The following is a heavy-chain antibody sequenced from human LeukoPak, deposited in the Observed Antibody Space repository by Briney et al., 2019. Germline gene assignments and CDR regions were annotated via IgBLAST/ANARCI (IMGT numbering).Heavy chain of an antibody. V-gene: IGHV3-30*18. CDR2: ISYDGSNK. J-gene: IGHJ6*02. D-gene: IGHD3-10*01. CDR3: AKWGVSGSSGYYYGLDV. CDR1: GFTFSSYG. Sequence: PGRSLRLSCAASGFTFSSYGRHWVRQAPDKGLEWVAVISYDGSNKHFADSVKGRFTISRDNSNNTLYLQMHSLRAEDTAMYYCAKWGVSGSSGYYYGLDVWGQGTTVTVSS.